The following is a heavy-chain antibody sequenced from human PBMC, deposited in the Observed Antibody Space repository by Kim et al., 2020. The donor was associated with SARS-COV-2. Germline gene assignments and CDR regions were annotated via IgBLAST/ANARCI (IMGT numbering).Heavy chain of an antibody. CDR1: GGSFSGYY. V-gene: IGHV4-34*01. Sequence: SETLSLTCAVYGGSFSGYYWSWIRQPPGKGLEWIGEINHSGSTNYNPSLKSRVTISVDTSKNQFSLKLSSVTAADTAVYYCARLRYYYDSSAGPPPMDV. J-gene: IGHJ6*01. D-gene: IGHD3-22*01. CDR2: INHSGST. CDR3: ARLRYYYDSSAGPPPMDV.